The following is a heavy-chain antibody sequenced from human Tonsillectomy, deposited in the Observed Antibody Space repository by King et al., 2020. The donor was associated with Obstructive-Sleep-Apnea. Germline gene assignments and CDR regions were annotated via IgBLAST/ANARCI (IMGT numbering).Heavy chain of an antibody. D-gene: IGHD3-10*01. J-gene: IGHJ6*02. CDR1: GFNFSTYV. V-gene: IGHV3-23*04. Sequence: VQLVESGGGLVQPGGSLRLSCAASGFNFSTYVMSWVRQAPGKGLEWVSVISGSGGTTYYAHFMKGRFTISRDNSKNTVFLQLNSLRAEDTAVYYCAKAGYSGSGTFWRYYGMDVWGQGTTVTVSS. CDR2: ISGSGGTT. CDR3: AKAGYSGSGTFWRYYGMDV.